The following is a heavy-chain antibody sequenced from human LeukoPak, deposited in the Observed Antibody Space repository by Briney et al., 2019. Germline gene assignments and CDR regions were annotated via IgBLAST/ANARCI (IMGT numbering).Heavy chain of an antibody. CDR2: IYYSGST. V-gene: IGHV4-59*08. CDR1: GGSISSYY. Sequence: SETLSLTCTVSGGSISSYYWSWIRQPPGKGLEWIGYIYYSGSTNYNPSLKSRVTISVDTSKNQFSLKLSSVTAADTAVYYCASQEAVASDAFDIWGQGTMVTVSS. J-gene: IGHJ3*02. D-gene: IGHD6-19*01. CDR3: ASQEAVASDAFDI.